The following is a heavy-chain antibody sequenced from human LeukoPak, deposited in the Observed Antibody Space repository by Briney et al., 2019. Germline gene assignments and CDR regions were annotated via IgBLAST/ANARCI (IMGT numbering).Heavy chain of an antibody. D-gene: IGHD2/OR15-2a*01. V-gene: IGHV3-48*03. Sequence: GGSLRLSCAAAGFTFRGYEMNWVRQAPGKGLEWVSYISSTGGTISYVDPVKGRFTISRDNAKNSLYLQMNSLRAEDTAVYYCARDGSGDSYEYWHGMDVWGQGTTVTVSS. J-gene: IGHJ6*02. CDR3: ARDGSGDSYEYWHGMDV. CDR1: GFTFRGYE. CDR2: ISSTGGTI.